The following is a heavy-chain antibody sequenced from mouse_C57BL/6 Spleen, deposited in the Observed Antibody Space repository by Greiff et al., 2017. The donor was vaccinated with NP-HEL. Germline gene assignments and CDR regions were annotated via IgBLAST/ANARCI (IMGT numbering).Heavy chain of an antibody. D-gene: IGHD1-1*01. V-gene: IGHV1-22*01. Sequence: EVHLVESGPELVKPGASVKMSCKASGYTFTDYNMHWVKQSHGKSLEWIGYINPNNGGTSYNQKFKGKATLTVNKSSSTAYMELRSLTSEDSAVYYCARWYYGSSYDYWGQGTLVTVAA. J-gene: IGHJ3*01. CDR2: INPNNGGT. CDR1: GYTFTDYN. CDR3: ARWYYGSSYDY.